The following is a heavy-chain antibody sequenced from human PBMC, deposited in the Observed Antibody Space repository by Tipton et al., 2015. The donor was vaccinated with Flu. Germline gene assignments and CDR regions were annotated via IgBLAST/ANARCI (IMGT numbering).Heavy chain of an antibody. CDR1: GYTFTSYY. CDR3: ARAPRITMIDYGMDV. CDR2: INPSGGST. V-gene: IGHV1-46*01. Sequence: QLVQSGAEVKKPGASVKVSCKASGYTFTSYYMHWVRQAPGQGLEWMGIINPSGGSTSYAQKFQGRVTMTRDTSTSTVYMELSSLRSEDTAVYYCARAPRITMIDYGMDVWGQGTTVTVSS. D-gene: IGHD3-22*01. J-gene: IGHJ6*02.